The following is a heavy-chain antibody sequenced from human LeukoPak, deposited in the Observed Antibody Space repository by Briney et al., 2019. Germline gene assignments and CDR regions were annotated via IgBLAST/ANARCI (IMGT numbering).Heavy chain of an antibody. Sequence: AASVKVSCKASGYTFTGYYMHWVRQAPGQGLGWMGWINPNSGGTNYAQKFQGRVTMTRDTSISTAYMELSRLRSDDTAVYYCARSESSGWFPNAFDIWGQGTMVTVSS. CDR1: GYTFTGYY. D-gene: IGHD6-19*01. CDR3: ARSESSGWFPNAFDI. J-gene: IGHJ3*02. V-gene: IGHV1-2*02. CDR2: INPNSGGT.